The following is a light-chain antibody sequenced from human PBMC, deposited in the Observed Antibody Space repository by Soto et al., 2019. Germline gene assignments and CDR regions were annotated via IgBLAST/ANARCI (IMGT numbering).Light chain of an antibody. J-gene: IGKJ4*01. Sequence: DIQMTQSPSSLSASVGDRVTITCRASQDISNYLAWYQQMPGKVPKVLIYGASTLQSGVPSRFSGSGSGTDFTLTISSLQPEDVATYYCQKYNSVPLTFGGGTKVVIK. V-gene: IGKV1-27*01. CDR2: GAS. CDR1: QDISNY. CDR3: QKYNSVPLT.